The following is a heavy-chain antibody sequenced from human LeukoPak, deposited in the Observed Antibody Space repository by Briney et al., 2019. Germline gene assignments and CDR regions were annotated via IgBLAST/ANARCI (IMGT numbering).Heavy chain of an antibody. V-gene: IGHV4-39*01. CDR3: ARCVMGYSGYDLDY. Sequence: SETLSLTCTVSGVSISSSYSYWGWIRQPPGMGLEWIGSIYYTGNTYYNASLKSQVSISIDTSKNQFSLKLTSVTAADTAVYYCARCVMGYSGYDLDYWGQGTLVTVSS. J-gene: IGHJ4*02. CDR2: IYYTGNT. D-gene: IGHD5-12*01. CDR1: GVSISSSYSY.